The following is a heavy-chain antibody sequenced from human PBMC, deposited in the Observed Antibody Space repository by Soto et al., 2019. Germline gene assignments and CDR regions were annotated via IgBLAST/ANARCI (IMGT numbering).Heavy chain of an antibody. V-gene: IGHV4-31*03. J-gene: IGHJ6*02. CDR1: GGSISSGGYS. CDR3: ARETSSSWYLYYDGMDV. Sequence: QVQLQESGPGLVKPSQTLSLTCTVSGGSISSGGYSWNWIRQHPGKVLEWIGYIYYSGSTYYNPSLKIRVTISVDTSKNQFSRKLSSVTAADTAVYYCARETSSSWYLYYDGMDVWGQGTTVTVSS. CDR2: IYYSGST. D-gene: IGHD6-13*01.